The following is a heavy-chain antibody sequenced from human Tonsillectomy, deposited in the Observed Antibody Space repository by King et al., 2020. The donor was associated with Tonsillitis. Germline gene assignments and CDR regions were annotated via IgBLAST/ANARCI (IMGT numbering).Heavy chain of an antibody. J-gene: IGHJ4*02. Sequence: VQLVESGAEVKKPGASVNVSCKASGYTFTSYDINWVRQATGQGLEWMGWMNPNSGNTGYAQKFQGRVTMTRNTSISTAYMELSSLRSEDTAVYYCARGRGTMVRGVQRWYYFDYWGQGTLVTVSS. CDR1: GYTFTSYD. D-gene: IGHD3-10*01. CDR3: ARGRGTMVRGVQRWYYFDY. V-gene: IGHV1-8*02. CDR2: MNPNSGNT.